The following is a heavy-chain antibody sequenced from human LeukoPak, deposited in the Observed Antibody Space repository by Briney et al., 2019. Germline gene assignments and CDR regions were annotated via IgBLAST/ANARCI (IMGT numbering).Heavy chain of an antibody. Sequence: ASVKVSCKASGYTFTGYYMHWVRQAPGQGLEWMGWINPNSGGTNYAQKFQGRVTMTRDASISTAYMELSRLRSDDTAVYYCARGREKYSYGSGFDPWGQGTLVTVSS. D-gene: IGHD5-18*01. CDR2: INPNSGGT. CDR3: ARGREKYSYGSGFDP. CDR1: GYTFTGYY. J-gene: IGHJ5*02. V-gene: IGHV1-2*02.